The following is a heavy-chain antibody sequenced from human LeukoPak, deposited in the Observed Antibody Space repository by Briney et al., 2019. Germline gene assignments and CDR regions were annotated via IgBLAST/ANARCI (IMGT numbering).Heavy chain of an antibody. V-gene: IGHV3-23*01. Sequence: GGSLRLSCAASGFTFSSYAMIWVRQAPGKGLEWVASISGRGESTNYADSVKGRFTISRDNAKNSLYLQMNSLRVEDTGVYYCVRGGASDGENWFDTWGQGTLVTVSS. D-gene: IGHD3-10*01. CDR1: GFTFSSYA. CDR3: VRGGASDGENWFDT. J-gene: IGHJ5*02. CDR2: ISGRGEST.